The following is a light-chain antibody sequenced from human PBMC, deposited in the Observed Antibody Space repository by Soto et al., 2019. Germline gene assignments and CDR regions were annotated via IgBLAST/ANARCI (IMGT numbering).Light chain of an antibody. Sequence: QSALTQPASVSGSPGQSISISCTGSRSDVGSYNFVSWYQLFPGKAPKLIIYEADKRHSGVSSRFSGSKSGFTASLTISGLQAEDEADYFCSSYAGDSALIFGGGTKLTVL. J-gene: IGLJ2*01. CDR3: SSYAGDSALI. CDR1: RSDVGSYNF. CDR2: EAD. V-gene: IGLV2-23*01.